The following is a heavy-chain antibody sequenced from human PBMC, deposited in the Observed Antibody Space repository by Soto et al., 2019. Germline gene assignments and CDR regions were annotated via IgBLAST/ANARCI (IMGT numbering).Heavy chain of an antibody. CDR2: IIPIFGTA. Sequence: ASVKVSCKASGGTFSSYAISWVRQAPGQGLEWMGGIIPIFGTANYAQKFQGRVTITADESTSTAYMELSSLRSEDTAVYYCARVTEYDFWSSYYANYYYYGMDVWGQGTTVTVSS. CDR3: ARVTEYDFWSSYYANYYYYGMDV. J-gene: IGHJ6*02. D-gene: IGHD3-3*01. V-gene: IGHV1-69*13. CDR1: GGTFSSYA.